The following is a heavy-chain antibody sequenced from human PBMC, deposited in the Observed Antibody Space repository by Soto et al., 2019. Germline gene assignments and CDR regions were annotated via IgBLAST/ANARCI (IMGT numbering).Heavy chain of an antibody. CDR3: ARAGGLLWFGGLWFDP. Sequence: SETLSLTCTVSGASITSGSYSWSWIRQAPGKGLEWIGNIHVTGYTAFSPSLKRRVTMSVDTSKNQFSLNVNSVTAADTAVYYCARAGGLLWFGGLWFDPWGQGTLVTVSS. D-gene: IGHD3-10*01. J-gene: IGHJ5*02. CDR1: GASITSGSYS. V-gene: IGHV4-30-2*01. CDR2: IHVTGYT.